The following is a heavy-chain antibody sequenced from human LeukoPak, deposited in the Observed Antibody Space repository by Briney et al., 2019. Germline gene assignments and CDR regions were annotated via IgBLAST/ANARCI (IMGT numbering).Heavy chain of an antibody. J-gene: IGHJ4*02. V-gene: IGHV3-23*01. CDR3: AKDRHGSGSYQDFDY. CDR1: GFTFSSYA. D-gene: IGHD3-10*01. Sequence: PGGSLRLSCAASGFTFSSYAMSWVRQAPGKWLEWVSAISGSGGSTYYADSVKGRFTISRDNSKNTLYLQMNSLRAEDTAVYYCAKDRHGSGSYQDFDYWGQGTLVTVSS. CDR2: ISGSGGST.